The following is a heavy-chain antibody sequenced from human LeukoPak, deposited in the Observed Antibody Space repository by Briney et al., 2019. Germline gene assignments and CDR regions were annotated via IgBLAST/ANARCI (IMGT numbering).Heavy chain of an antibody. CDR3: ARIFDRDV. CDR2: IHTGGST. Sequence: SETLSLTCSISGGSIFSYYWSWVRRPAGKGLEWIGRIHTGGSTNYSPSLKSRVTMSLDTSKNQFSLKLASVTAADTAVYYCARIFDRDVWGQGTLVTVSS. V-gene: IGHV4-4*07. J-gene: IGHJ3*01. D-gene: IGHD3-22*01. CDR1: GGSIFSYY.